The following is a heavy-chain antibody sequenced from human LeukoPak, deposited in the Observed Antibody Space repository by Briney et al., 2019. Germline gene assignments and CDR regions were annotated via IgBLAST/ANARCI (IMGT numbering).Heavy chain of an antibody. CDR3: ARSRRVRYCSNISCYAGFFEY. CDR1: GGTFSNYG. D-gene: IGHD2-2*01. CDR2: IIPIFGKA. V-gene: IGHV1-69*13. Sequence: ASVKVSCKASGGTFSNYGISWVRQAPGQGLECMGGIIPIFGKANYAQKFQGRVTITADESTSTAYMELSSLRSEDTAVYYCARSRRVRYCSNISCYAGFFEYWGQGTLVTVSS. J-gene: IGHJ4*02.